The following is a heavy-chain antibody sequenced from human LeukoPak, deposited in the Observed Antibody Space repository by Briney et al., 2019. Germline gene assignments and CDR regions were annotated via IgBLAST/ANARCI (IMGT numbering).Heavy chain of an antibody. CDR3: ARSPIAAAGPEGAFDI. V-gene: IGHV4-4*07. CDR1: GGSISSYY. D-gene: IGHD6-13*01. CDR2: IYTSGST. J-gene: IGHJ3*02. Sequence: SGTLSLTCTVSGGSISSYYWSWIRQPAGKGLEWIGRIYTSGSTNYNPSLKSRVTMSVDTSKNQFSLKLSSVTAADTAVYYCARSPIAAAGPEGAFDIWGQGTMVTVSS.